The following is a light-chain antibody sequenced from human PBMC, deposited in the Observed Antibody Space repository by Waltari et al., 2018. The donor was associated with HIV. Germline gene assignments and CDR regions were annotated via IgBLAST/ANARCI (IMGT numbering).Light chain of an antibody. CDR1: TRPVSPAHS. CDR2: SSN. Sequence: QTVVTQEPSLPVAPGGTITLTCRSVTRPVSPAHSANWSQQKPGKPPRPLFYSSNRRHSATPARFSASLVGDRAALTLSNVWPDDQAVYFCMLFFRSSYLFGGGTKVTVL. J-gene: IGLJ2*01. V-gene: IGLV7-43*01. CDR3: MLFFRSSYL.